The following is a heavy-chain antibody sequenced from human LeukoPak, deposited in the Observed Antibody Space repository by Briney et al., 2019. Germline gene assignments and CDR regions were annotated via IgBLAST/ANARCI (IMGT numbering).Heavy chain of an antibody. V-gene: IGHV3-23*01. CDR3: ARKSASGHYPLDY. D-gene: IGHD3-10*01. Sequence: GGSLRLSCAASGFNSGSYSMTWVRQAPGKGREWVSVISADSAATFYADSVKGRFTISRDNGKNTVFLQMSSLRAEDTALYYCARKSASGHYPLDYWGQGTLVTVSS. J-gene: IGHJ4*02. CDR1: GFNSGSYS. CDR2: ISADSAAT.